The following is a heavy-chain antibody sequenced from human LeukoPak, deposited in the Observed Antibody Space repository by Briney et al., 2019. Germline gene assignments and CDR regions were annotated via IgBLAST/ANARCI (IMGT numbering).Heavy chain of an antibody. V-gene: IGHV3-48*02. D-gene: IGHD2-15*01. CDR1: GFTFSSYS. CDR2: ISSSSSTI. Sequence: GGSLRLSCAASGFTFSSYSMNWVRQAPGKGLEWVSYISSSSSTIYYADSVKGRFTISRDNAKNSLYLQMNSLRDEDTAVYYCARRDGYCSGGSCYPGYYYYGMDVWGQGTTVTVSS. CDR3: ARRDGYCSGGSCYPGYYYYGMDV. J-gene: IGHJ6*02.